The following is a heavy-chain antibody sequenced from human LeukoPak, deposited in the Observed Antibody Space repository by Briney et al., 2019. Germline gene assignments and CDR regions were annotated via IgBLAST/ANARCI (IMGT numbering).Heavy chain of an antibody. Sequence: GGSLRLSCAASGFTFSGSALHWVRQASGKGLEWVGRIRSTANGYATAYAASVKGRFTISRDDSKNTAYLQLNSLRAEDTAVYFCAKRSGISYGHFDYWGQGTLVTVSS. V-gene: IGHV3-73*01. D-gene: IGHD1-26*01. CDR3: AKRSGISYGHFDY. J-gene: IGHJ4*02. CDR2: IRSTANGYAT. CDR1: GFTFSGSA.